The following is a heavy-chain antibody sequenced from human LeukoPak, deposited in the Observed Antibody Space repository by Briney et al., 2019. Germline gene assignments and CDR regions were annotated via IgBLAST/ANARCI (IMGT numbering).Heavy chain of an antibody. CDR3: ASVGTVTHAEDY. CDR1: GFTFDDYG. J-gene: IGHJ4*02. Sequence: PGGSLRLSCAASGFTFDDYGMSWVRQAPGKGLEWVSGINWNGGSTGYADSVKGRFTISRDNAKNSLYLQMNSLRAEDTAVYYCASVGTVTHAEDYWGQGTLVTVSS. D-gene: IGHD4-17*01. CDR2: INWNGGST. V-gene: IGHV3-20*04.